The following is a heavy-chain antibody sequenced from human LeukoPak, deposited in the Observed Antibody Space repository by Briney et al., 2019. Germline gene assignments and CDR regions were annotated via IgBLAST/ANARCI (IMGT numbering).Heavy chain of an antibody. CDR3: AADLVNYYDSSGY. CDR1: GFTFTISA. D-gene: IGHD3-22*01. V-gene: IGHV1-58*02. CDR2: IVVGSGNT. Sequence: ASVTVSFKASGFTFTISAMQWVRQARGQRLEWIGWIVVGSGNTNYAQKFQERVTITRDMSTSTAYMELSSLRSEDTAVYYCAADLVNYYDSSGYWGQGTLVTVSS. J-gene: IGHJ4*02.